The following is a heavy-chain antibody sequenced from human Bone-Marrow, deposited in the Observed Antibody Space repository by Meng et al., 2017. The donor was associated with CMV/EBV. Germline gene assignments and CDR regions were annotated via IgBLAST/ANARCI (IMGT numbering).Heavy chain of an antibody. D-gene: IGHD6-6*01. CDR3: CGRSRQLARVRPFDY. Sequence: QVQLPQLWPEPLKPSWTLSLTCAVYGGSFSGYYWSWLRQPPGKGLEWIGEINHSGNTNYNPSLKSRVTISVDTSKNQFSLKLSSVTAADTAVYYCCGRSRQLARVRPFDYWGQGTLVTVSS. J-gene: IGHJ4*02. CDR1: GGSFSGYY. V-gene: IGHV4-34*01. CDR2: INHSGNT.